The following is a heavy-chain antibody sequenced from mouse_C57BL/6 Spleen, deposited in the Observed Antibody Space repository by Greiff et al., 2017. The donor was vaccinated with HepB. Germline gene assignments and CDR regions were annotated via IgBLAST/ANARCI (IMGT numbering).Heavy chain of an antibody. CDR3: ARAYDYDCFDY. J-gene: IGHJ2*01. V-gene: IGHV3-6*01. Sequence: DVQLQESGPGLVKPSQSLSLTCSVTGYSITSGYYWNWIRQFPGNKLEWMGYISYDGSNNYNPSLKNRISITRDTSKNQFFLKLNSVTTEDTATYYCARAYDYDCFDYWGQGTTLTVSS. D-gene: IGHD2-4*01. CDR1: GYSITSGYY. CDR2: ISYDGSN.